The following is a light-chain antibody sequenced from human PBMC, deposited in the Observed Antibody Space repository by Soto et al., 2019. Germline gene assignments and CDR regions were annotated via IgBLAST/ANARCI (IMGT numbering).Light chain of an antibody. J-gene: IGKJ1*01. CDR2: GAS. CDR1: QSVSSN. V-gene: IGKV3D-15*03. Sequence: EIVMTQSPATLSVSPGERATLSCRASQSVSSNLAWYQQKPGQAPRLLIYGASNRATGIPDRFSGSGSGTDFTLTISILEPSDFGVDYRQQYHISPPRTFAQRTKVDI. CDR3: QQYHISPPRT.